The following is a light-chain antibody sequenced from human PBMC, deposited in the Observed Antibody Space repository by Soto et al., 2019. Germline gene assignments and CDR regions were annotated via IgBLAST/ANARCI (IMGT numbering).Light chain of an antibody. CDR2: VKSDGSH. V-gene: IGLV4-69*01. CDR1: SGYDTYA. J-gene: IGLJ1*01. Sequence: QSVLTQSPSASASLGASVKVTCTLSSGYDTYAIAWHHQRPEKGPRYLMKVKSDGSHSKGDGIPDRFSGSSSGAERYLTISSLQSEDEGDYYCQTGGPDIRVFGAGTKLTVL. CDR3: QTGGPDIRV.